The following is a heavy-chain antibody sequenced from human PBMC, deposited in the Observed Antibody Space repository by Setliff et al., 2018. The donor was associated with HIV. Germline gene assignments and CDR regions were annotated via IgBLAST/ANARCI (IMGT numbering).Heavy chain of an antibody. J-gene: IGHJ6*03. V-gene: IGHV4-39*01. D-gene: IGHD3-3*01. CDR2: VYYNGAT. CDR3: ARHYNFWSGYLGNYMDV. Sequence: KPSETLSLTCTVSGGSIASSTHYWAWIRQPPGKGLEWIGSVYYNGATDHNPSLKSRVTISVDTSKNQFSLKLSSVTAADTAVYYCARHYNFWSGYLGNYMDVWGKGTTVTVSS. CDR1: GGSIASSTHY.